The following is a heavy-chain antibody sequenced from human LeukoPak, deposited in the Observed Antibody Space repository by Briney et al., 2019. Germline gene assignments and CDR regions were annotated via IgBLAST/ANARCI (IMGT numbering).Heavy chain of an antibody. D-gene: IGHD2-15*01. CDR2: ISYDGSNK. J-gene: IGHJ4*02. CDR3: AKDRLGYCSGGSCYLGDY. V-gene: IGHV3-30*18. Sequence: GGSLRLSCAASGFTFSSNGMHWVRQAPGKGLEWVAVISYDGSNKYYADSVKGRFTISRDNSKNTLYLQMNSLRTEDTAVYYCAKDRLGYCSGGSCYLGDYWGQGTLVTVSS. CDR1: GFTFSSNG.